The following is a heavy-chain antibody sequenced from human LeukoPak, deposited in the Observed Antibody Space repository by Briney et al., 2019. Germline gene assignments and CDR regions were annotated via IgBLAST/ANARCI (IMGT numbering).Heavy chain of an antibody. CDR2: ISRSGDTT. CDR1: GFTFSDYG. J-gene: IGHJ6*03. V-gene: IGHV3-23*01. CDR3: ARVLRYCSGGNCYSGGLGYMDV. Sequence: GGTLRLSCAVSGFTFSDYGLSWVRQAPGEGLECVSGISRSGDTTYYADSVKGRFTISRDNSKNTLFLQMNSLRAEDTAVYYCARVLRYCSGGNCYSGGLGYMDVWGKGTTVTISS. D-gene: IGHD2-15*01.